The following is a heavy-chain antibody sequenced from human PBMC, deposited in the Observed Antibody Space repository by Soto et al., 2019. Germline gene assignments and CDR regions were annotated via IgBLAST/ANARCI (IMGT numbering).Heavy chain of an antibody. CDR2: SNSGNGNT. J-gene: IGHJ6*02. D-gene: IGHD1-26*01. V-gene: IGHV1-3*05. CDR1: GYTFTNYA. CDR3: ARVGQWGGMDV. Sequence: QVQFVQSGAEEKKPWASVRLSCKASGYTFTNYAIHWGRQAPAQRLEWLGWSNSGNGNTKYSQTFQGRVTITRDTSANTAYMELSSLRSEDTSVYYCARVGQWGGMDVWGQGTTVTVSS.